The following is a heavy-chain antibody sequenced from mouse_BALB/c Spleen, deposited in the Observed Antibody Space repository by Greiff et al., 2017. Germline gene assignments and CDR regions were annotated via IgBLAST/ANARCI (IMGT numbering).Heavy chain of an antibody. J-gene: IGHJ4*01. Sequence: EVKLMESGGGLVKPGGSLKLSCAASGFTFSDYYMYWVRQTPEKRLEWVATISDGGSYTYYPDSVKGRFTISRDNAKNNLYLQMSSLKSEDTAMYYCARGGYGNSYAMDYWGQGTSVTVSS. CDR2: ISDGGSYT. D-gene: IGHD2-10*02. V-gene: IGHV5-4*02. CDR3: ARGGYGNSYAMDY. CDR1: GFTFSDYY.